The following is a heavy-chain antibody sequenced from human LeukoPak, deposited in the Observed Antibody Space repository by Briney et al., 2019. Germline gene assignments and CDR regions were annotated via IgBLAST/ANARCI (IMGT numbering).Heavy chain of an antibody. CDR3: AKADHSYYMDV. Sequence: GGSLRLSCAASGFTFSSYAMTWVRQAPGKGLEWVSAISGSAGSTDYADSVQGRFTISRDNSKNTLYLQMNSLRAEDTAVYYCAKADHSYYMDVWGKGTTVTVSS. CDR1: GFTFSSYA. V-gene: IGHV3-23*01. J-gene: IGHJ6*03. CDR2: ISGSAGST.